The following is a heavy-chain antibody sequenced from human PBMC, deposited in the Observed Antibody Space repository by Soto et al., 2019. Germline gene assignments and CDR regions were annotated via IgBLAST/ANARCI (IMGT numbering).Heavy chain of an antibody. V-gene: IGHV3-30*03. D-gene: IGHD3-10*01. CDR2: ISYDGSNK. CDR1: GFTFSSYG. Sequence: GGSLRLSCAASGFTFSSYGMHWVRQAPGKGLEWVAVISYDGSNKYYADSVKGRFTISRDNSKNTLYLQMNSLKASDTAMYYCATHLWFGEYPPTDEAYYFDYWGQGTLVTVSS. CDR3: ATHLWFGEYPPTDEAYYFDY. J-gene: IGHJ4*02.